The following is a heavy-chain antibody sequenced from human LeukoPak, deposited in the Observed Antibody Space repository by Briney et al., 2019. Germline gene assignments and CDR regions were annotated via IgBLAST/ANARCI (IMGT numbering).Heavy chain of an antibody. V-gene: IGHV3-33*08. CDR1: GFNFAPDD. D-gene: IGHD2-15*01. Sequence: QPGRSLRLSCSASGFNFAPDDMGSLRQAPGKGLDWVAVIWYDGSDKYYADSVRGRFTISRDNSKNTVYLQMNSLRAEDTAVYYCARAPSPKRNCSGGGCSFVFEYWGQGTLVTVSS. J-gene: IGHJ4*02. CDR3: ARAPSPKRNCSGGGCSFVFEY. CDR2: IWYDGSDK.